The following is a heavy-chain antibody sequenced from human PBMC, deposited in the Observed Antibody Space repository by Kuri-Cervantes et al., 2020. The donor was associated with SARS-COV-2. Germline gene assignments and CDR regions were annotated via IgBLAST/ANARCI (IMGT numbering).Heavy chain of an antibody. CDR3: ARETYEPLGTIFGVPGVPYFDY. J-gene: IGHJ4*02. V-gene: IGHV4-31*02. CDR1: GGSISSVDHY. D-gene: IGHD3-3*01. Sequence: SCTVSGGSISSVDHYWSWIRQPPGKGLEWIGYIYYSGTTYCNPSLKSRVTISVDTSKNQFSLKLSSVTAADTAVYYCARETYEPLGTIFGVPGVPYFDYWGQGTLVTVSS. CDR2: IYYSGTT.